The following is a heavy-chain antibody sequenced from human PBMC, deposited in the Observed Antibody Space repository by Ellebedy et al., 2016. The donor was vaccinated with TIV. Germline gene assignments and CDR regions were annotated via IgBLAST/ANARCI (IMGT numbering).Heavy chain of an antibody. V-gene: IGHV3-11*04. CDR2: ISSSGSTI. J-gene: IGHJ3*02. CDR1: GFTFSDYY. Sequence: GESLKISXAASGFTFSDYYMSWIRQAPGKGLEWVSYISSSGSTIYYADSVKGRFTISRDNAKNSLYLQMNSLRAEDTAVYYCASAEGFGGLADAFDIWGQGTMVTVSS. CDR3: ASAEGFGGLADAFDI. D-gene: IGHD3-10*01.